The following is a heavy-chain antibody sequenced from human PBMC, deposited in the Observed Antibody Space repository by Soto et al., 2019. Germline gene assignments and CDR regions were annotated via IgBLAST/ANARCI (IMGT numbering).Heavy chain of an antibody. D-gene: IGHD2-15*01. CDR2: ISASGRYT. Sequence: GGSLRLSCAASGLSVTNAWLSWFRQTPGKGLEWVSLISASGRYTDYADSVKGRFTMSRDNSKSAVYLQMNSLRGDDTAVYYCAKDPPSEKLQPDFGMDVWGQGT. CDR3: AKDPPSEKLQPDFGMDV. V-gene: IGHV3-23*01. CDR1: GLSVTNAW. J-gene: IGHJ6*02.